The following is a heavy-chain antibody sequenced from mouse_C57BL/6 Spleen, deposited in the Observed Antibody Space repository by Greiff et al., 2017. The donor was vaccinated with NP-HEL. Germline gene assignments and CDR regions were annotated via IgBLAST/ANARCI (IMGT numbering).Heavy chain of an antibody. V-gene: IGHV1-64*01. D-gene: IGHD4-1*01. CDR3: AREGNWGGAY. CDR2: IHPNSGST. CDR1: GYTFTSYW. J-gene: IGHJ3*01. Sequence: VQLQQPGAELVKPGASVKLSCKASGYTFTSYWMHWVKQRPGQGLEWIGMIHPNSGSTNYNEKFKSKATLTVDKSSSTAYMQLSSLTSEDSAVYYGAREGNWGGAYWGEGTLVTVSA.